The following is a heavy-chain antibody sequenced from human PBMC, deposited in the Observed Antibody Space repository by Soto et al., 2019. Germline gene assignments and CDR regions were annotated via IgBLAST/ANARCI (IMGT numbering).Heavy chain of an antibody. CDR3: ARERIGEDYYYGMDV. D-gene: IGHD2-21*01. J-gene: IGHJ6*02. CDR1: GASLTKSY. CDR2: VFYSGTT. Sequence: QVQLQESDPGLVKTSETLSLTCNVSGASLTKSYWSWIRQPPGKGLEWIGNVFYSGTTRYNPSLKSRVSMSVDTSKSHFSLRLSFVTAADTAVYYCARERIGEDYYYGMDVWGQGTTVTVSS. V-gene: IGHV4-59*01.